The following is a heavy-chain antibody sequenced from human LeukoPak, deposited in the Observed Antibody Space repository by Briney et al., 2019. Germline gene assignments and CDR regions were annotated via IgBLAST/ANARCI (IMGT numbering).Heavy chain of an antibody. CDR2: ISSGSEK. CDR1: GFTFSIFP. D-gene: IGHD3-3*01. J-gene: IGHJ4*02. CDR3: ARDLELSAVYYFDS. V-gene: IGHV3-30*04. Sequence: PGGSLRLSCEASGFTFSIFPMHWVRQASGKGLEWVALISSGSEKYYADSVKGRFTISRDNSKNMLYLQMNSLRADDTAVYYCARDLELSAVYYFDSWGQGTLVIVSS.